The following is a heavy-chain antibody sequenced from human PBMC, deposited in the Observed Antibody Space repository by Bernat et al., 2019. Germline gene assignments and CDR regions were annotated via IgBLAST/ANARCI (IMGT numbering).Heavy chain of an antibody. J-gene: IGHJ4*02. CDR1: GYTFTSYA. Sequence: QVQLVQSGAEVKKPGASVKVSCKASGYTFTSYAMHWVRQAPGQRLEWMGWINAGNGNTKYSQKFQGRVTITRDTSASTAYMELSSLRSEDTAVYYCARAGELLVEYYFDYWGQGTLVTVSS. CDR2: INAGNGNT. CDR3: ARAGELLVEYYFDY. D-gene: IGHD1-26*01. V-gene: IGHV1-3*01.